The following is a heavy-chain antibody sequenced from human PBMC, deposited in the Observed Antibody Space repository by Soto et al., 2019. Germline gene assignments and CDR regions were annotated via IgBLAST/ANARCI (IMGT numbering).Heavy chain of an antibody. J-gene: IGHJ6*02. CDR1: GGTFNNYP. CDR3: ARGRGYSGDDHYYYYGMDV. CDR2: SIPIFGTA. Sequence: SVKVSCKASGGTFNNYPITWVRQAPGEGLEWMGGSIPIFGTANYAQKFQGRVTISVDESTSTAYMELSSLRSEDTAVYYCARGRGYSGDDHYYYYGMDVWGQGTTVTVSS. V-gene: IGHV1-69*13. D-gene: IGHD5-12*01.